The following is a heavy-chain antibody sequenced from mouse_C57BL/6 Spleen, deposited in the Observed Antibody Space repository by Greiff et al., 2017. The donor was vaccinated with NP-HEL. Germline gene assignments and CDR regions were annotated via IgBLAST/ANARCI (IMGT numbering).Heavy chain of an antibody. V-gene: IGHV1-39*01. CDR2: INPNYGTI. CDR3: AREDYPWFAY. CDR1: GYSFTDYN. D-gene: IGHD2-4*01. J-gene: IGHJ3*01. Sequence: SGPELVKPGASVKISCKASGYSFTDYNMNWVKQSNGKSLEWIGVINPNYGTISYNQKFKGKATLTVDQSTSTAYMQLNSLTSGGSTVYYCAREDYPWFAYWGQGTLVTVSA.